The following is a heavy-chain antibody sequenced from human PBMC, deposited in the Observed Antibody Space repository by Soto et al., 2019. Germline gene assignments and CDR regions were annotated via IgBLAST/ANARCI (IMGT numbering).Heavy chain of an antibody. CDR3: ARDHGYSNYDPQGNYYYYGMDV. J-gene: IGHJ6*02. D-gene: IGHD4-4*01. CDR2: IYHSGST. Sequence: KQSQTLSLTCAVSGGSISSSNWWSWVRQPPGKGLEWIGEIYHSGSTNYNPSLKSRVTISVDKSKNQFSRKLGSVTAADTAVYYCARDHGYSNYDPQGNYYYYGMDVWGQGTTVTVSS. V-gene: IGHV4-4*02. CDR1: GGSISSSNW.